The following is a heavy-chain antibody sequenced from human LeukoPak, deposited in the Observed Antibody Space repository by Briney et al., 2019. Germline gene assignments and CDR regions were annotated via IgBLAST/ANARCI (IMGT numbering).Heavy chain of an antibody. V-gene: IGHV5-51*01. CDR3: ATQRVESYYDPGYFDY. D-gene: IGHD1-26*01. CDR2: IYPGDSDT. CDR1: GYSFTTYW. Sequence: GESLKISCKGSGYSFTTYWIGWVRQMPGKGLEWMGIIYPGDSDTRYSPSFQGQVTISADKSISTAYLQWSSLKASDTAMYYCATQRVESYYDPGYFDYWGQGTLVTVSS. J-gene: IGHJ4*02.